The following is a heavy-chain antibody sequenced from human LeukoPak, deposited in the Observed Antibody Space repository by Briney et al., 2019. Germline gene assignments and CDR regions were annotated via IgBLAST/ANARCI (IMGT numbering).Heavy chain of an antibody. CDR3: ARVLGYCSGGSCRFDWFDP. J-gene: IGHJ5*02. V-gene: IGHV4-39*07. D-gene: IGHD2-15*01. Sequence: PSETLSLTCTVSGGSISSSRYYWGWIRQPPEKRLEWIGSFYNSGSTFYNPSLKSRVTISVDTSKNQFSLKLSSVTAADTAVYYCARVLGYCSGGSCRFDWFDPWGQGTLVTVSS. CDR2: FYNSGST. CDR1: GGSISSSRYY.